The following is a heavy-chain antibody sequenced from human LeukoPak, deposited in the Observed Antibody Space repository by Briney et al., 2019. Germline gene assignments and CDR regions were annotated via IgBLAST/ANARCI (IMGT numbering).Heavy chain of an antibody. CDR1: GFTFTSSA. J-gene: IGHJ4*02. Sequence: SVKVSFKASGFTFTSSAVQWVRPARGQRLEWIGWIVVGSGNTNYAQKFQERVTITRDMSTSTAYMELSSLRSEDTAVYYCAAEDYYDSSRTFDYWGQGTLVTVSS. D-gene: IGHD3-22*01. CDR3: AAEDYYDSSRTFDY. CDR2: IVVGSGNT. V-gene: IGHV1-58*01.